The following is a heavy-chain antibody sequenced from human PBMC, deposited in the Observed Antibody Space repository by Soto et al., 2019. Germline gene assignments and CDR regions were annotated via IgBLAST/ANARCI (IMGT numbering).Heavy chain of an antibody. D-gene: IGHD2-2*01. Sequence: ASVKVSCKASGYTFTSYGISWVRQAPGQGLEWMGWISAYNGNTNYAQKLQGRVTMTTDTSTSTAYMELRSLRSDDTAVYYCARDGNLCCCRRSGSCEAFDFWGQGTMVPVS. CDR1: GYTFTSYG. J-gene: IGHJ3*01. CDR3: ARDGNLCCCRRSGSCEAFDF. V-gene: IGHV1-18*01. CDR2: ISAYNGNT.